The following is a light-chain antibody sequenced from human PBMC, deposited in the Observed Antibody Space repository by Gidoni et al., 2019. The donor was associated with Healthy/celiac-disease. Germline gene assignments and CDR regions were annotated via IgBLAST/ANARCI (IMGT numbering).Light chain of an antibody. CDR2: AAS. V-gene: IGKV1-39*01. Sequence: DIHMTQSPSSLSASVGDRVTITCRASQSISSYLNWYQQKPGKAPKLLIYAASSLQSGVPSRFSGSGSGTDFTLTISSLQPEDFATYYWQQSYSTPNTFGQGTKLEIK. CDR3: QQSYSTPNT. CDR1: QSISSY. J-gene: IGKJ2*01.